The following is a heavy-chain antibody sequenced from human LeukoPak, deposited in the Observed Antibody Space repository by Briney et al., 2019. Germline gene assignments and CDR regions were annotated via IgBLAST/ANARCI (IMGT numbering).Heavy chain of an antibody. CDR2: IKDDGSDK. D-gene: IGHD1-20*01. Sequence: GGSLKLSCGASGFTFRNFWMNWVRQAPGKGLEWVANIKDDGSDKYYVDSVKGRFSISKGNAKNSLYLQMNSLRVEDTAVYYCVPLNWNPPGDFDRWGQGTLVTVSS. CDR3: VPLNWNPPGDFDR. CDR1: GFTFRNFW. J-gene: IGHJ4*02. V-gene: IGHV3-7*01.